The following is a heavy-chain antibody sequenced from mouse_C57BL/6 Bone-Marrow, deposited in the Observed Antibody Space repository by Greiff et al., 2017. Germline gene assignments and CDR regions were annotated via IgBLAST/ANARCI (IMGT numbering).Heavy chain of an antibody. J-gene: IGHJ1*03. CDR1: GYTFTSYW. CDR3: ARSANFYWYFDV. CDR2: IDPSDSYT. D-gene: IGHD1-2*01. V-gene: IGHV1-69*01. Sequence: VQLQQPGAELVMPGASVKLSCKASGYTFTSYWMHWVKQRPGQGLEWIGEIDPSDSYTNYNQKFKGKSTLTVDKSSSTAYMQLSSLTSEDSAVYYCARSANFYWYFDVCGTGTTVTVSS.